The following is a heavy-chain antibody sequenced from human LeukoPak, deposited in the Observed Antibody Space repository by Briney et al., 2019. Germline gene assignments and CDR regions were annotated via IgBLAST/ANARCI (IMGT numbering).Heavy chain of an antibody. J-gene: IGHJ2*01. CDR3: ARDRGSGSYWYFDL. V-gene: IGHV4-59*01. Sequence: PSETLSLTCTVSGGSISSYYWSWIRQPPGKGLEWIGYIYYSGSTNYNPSLKSRVTISVDTSKNQFSLKLSSVTAADTAVYYCARDRGSGSYWYFDLWGRGTLVTVSS. CDR2: IYYSGST. CDR1: GGSISSYY. D-gene: IGHD3-10*01.